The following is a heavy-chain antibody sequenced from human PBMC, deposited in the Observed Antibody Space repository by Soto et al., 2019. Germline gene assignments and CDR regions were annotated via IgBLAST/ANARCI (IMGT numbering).Heavy chain of an antibody. CDR3: ASSGYSYGYPPDY. CDR2: IYYSGST. J-gene: IGHJ4*02. Sequence: SETLSLTCTVSGGSISSYYWSWIRQPPGKGLEWIGYIYYSGSTNYNPSLKSRVTISVDTSKNQFSLKLSSVTAADTAVYYCASSGYSYGYPPDYWGQGTLVTVSS. CDR1: GGSISSYY. D-gene: IGHD5-18*01. V-gene: IGHV4-59*08.